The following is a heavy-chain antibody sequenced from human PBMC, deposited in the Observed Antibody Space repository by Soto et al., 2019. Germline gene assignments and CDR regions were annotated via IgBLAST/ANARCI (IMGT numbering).Heavy chain of an antibody. Sequence: SETLSLTCAVSGGSISSGGYSWSWIRQPPGKGLEWIGYIYHSGSTYYNPSLKSRVTISVDRSKNQFSLKLSSVTAADTAVYYCARAGMVRGVIRFDPWGQGTLVTVSS. V-gene: IGHV4-30-2*01. D-gene: IGHD3-10*01. J-gene: IGHJ5*02. CDR2: IYHSGST. CDR1: GGSISSGGYS. CDR3: ARAGMVRGVIRFDP.